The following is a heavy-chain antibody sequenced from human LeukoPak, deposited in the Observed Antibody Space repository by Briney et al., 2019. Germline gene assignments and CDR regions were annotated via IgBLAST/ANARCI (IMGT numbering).Heavy chain of an antibody. Sequence: ASVKVSCKTSGYTFTRYDISWVRQAPGQGLEWMGWISGSNGNTNYAPKLQGRVTMTTDTSTSTAYMELRSLISDDTAVYYCVRGGLSTGFDPWXXXTXVTVSS. J-gene: IGHJ5*02. CDR2: ISGSNGNT. V-gene: IGHV1-18*01. CDR3: VRGGLSTGFDP. CDR1: GYTFTRYD. D-gene: IGHD3-10*01.